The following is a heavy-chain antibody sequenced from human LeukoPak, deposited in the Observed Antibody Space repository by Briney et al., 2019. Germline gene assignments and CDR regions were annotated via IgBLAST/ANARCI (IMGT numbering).Heavy chain of an antibody. J-gene: IGHJ4*02. CDR2: IYYSGST. V-gene: IGHV4-39*01. Sequence: PSETLSLTCTVSGGSISSSSYYWGWIRQPPGKGLEWIGSIYYSGSTYYNPSLKSRVTISVDTSKNQFSLKLSSVTAADTAVYYCARQRYSGYGEGAGESDYWGQGTLVTVSS. CDR1: GGSISSSSYY. CDR3: ARQRYSGYGEGAGESDY. D-gene: IGHD5-12*01.